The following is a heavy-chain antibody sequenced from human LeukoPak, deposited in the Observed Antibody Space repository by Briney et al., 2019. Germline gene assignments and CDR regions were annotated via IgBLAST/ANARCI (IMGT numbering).Heavy chain of an antibody. V-gene: IGHV4-39*01. CDR1: GGSISSSSYY. J-gene: IGHJ4*02. D-gene: IGHD2-15*01. CDR3: ARHRVSVAAFFDY. CDR2: IYYSGST. Sequence: SETLSLTCTVSGGSISSSSYYWGWIRQPPGKGLEWIGSIYYSGSTYYNPSLKSRVTISVDTSKNQFSLKLSSVTAADTAVSYCARHRVSVAAFFDYWGQGTLVTVS.